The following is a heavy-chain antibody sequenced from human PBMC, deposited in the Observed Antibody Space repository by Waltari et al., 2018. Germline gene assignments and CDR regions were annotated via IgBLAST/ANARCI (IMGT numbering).Heavy chain of an antibody. CDR1: GYTFTGYY. CDR3: ATDRSSGWPFDY. J-gene: IGHJ4*02. Sequence: QVQLVQSGAEVKKPGASVKVSCKASGYTFTGYYMHWVRQAPGKGLEWMGGFDPEDGETIYAQKFQGRVTMTEDTSTDTAYMGLSSLRSEDTAVYYCATDRSSGWPFDYWGQGTLVTVSS. D-gene: IGHD6-19*01. V-gene: IGHV1-24*01. CDR2: FDPEDGET.